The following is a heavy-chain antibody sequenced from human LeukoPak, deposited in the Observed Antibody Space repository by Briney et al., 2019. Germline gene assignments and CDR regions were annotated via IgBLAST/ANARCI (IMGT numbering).Heavy chain of an antibody. CDR2: ISSSSSYI. V-gene: IGHV3-21*01. CDR1: GFTFSSYT. Sequence: GGSLRLSCAASGFTFSSYTMNWVRQAPGKGLEWVSSISSSSSYIYYADSVKGRLTISRDNAKNSLYLQMNSLRAEDTAVYYCASLSRWSVDYWGQGTLVTVSS. D-gene: IGHD6-13*01. J-gene: IGHJ4*02. CDR3: ASLSRWSVDY.